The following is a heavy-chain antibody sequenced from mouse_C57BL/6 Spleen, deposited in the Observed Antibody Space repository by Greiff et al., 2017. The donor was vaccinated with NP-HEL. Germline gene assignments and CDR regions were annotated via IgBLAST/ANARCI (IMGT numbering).Heavy chain of an antibody. Sequence: VQLQQPGAELVKPGASVKLSCKASGYTFTSYWMHWVKQRPGQGLEWIGMIHPNSGSTNYNEKFKSKATLTVDKSSSTAYMQLSSLTSEDSAVYYCARSAYYSNYGGYFDVWGTGTTVTVSS. J-gene: IGHJ1*03. V-gene: IGHV1-64*01. CDR1: GYTFTSYW. D-gene: IGHD2-5*01. CDR3: ARSAYYSNYGGYFDV. CDR2: IHPNSGST.